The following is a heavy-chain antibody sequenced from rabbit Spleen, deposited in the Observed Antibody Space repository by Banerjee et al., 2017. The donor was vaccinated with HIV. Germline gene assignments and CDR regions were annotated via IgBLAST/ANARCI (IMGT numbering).Heavy chain of an antibody. CDR2: IYVIDSSGST. D-gene: IGHD1-1*01. J-gene: IGHJ4*01. CDR3: VRARPYPFVL. CDR1: GFSFSGSLY. V-gene: IGHV1S45*01. Sequence: QQQLVESGGGLVKPGASLTLTCKASGFSFSGSLYICWVRQAPGKGLEWIACIYVIDSSGSTFYASWAKGRFTISKTSSTTVTLQMTSLTAADTATYFCVRARPYPFVLWGPGTLVTVS.